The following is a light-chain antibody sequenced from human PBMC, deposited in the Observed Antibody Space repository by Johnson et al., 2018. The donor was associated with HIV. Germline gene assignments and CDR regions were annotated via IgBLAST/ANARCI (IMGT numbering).Light chain of an antibody. CDR1: SSNIGNNY. J-gene: IGLJ1*01. CDR3: GIWESSLSAYV. V-gene: IGLV1-51*01. CDR2: DNN. Sequence: QPVLTQPPSVSAAPGQKVTISCSGSSSNIGNNYVSWYQQLPGTAPKLLIYDNNKRPSGIPDRFSGSKSGTSATLAITGLQTGDEAVYYCGIWESSLSAYVFGTGTKVTVL.